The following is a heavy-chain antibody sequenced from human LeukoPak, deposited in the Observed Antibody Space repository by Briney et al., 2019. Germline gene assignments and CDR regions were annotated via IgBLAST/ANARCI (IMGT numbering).Heavy chain of an antibody. V-gene: IGHV3-64D*06. J-gene: IGHJ4*02. CDR2: ITNNGGNT. CDR3: VIVRGYFDSSGSDY. D-gene: IGHD3-9*01. Sequence: GGSLRLSCSASGFTFSSYTIHWVRQAPGKGLEFVSAITNNGGNTYYADSVKGGFTISRDNSKNTVYLQMSSLRAEDTAVYYCVIVRGYFDSSGSDYWGQGTLVTVSS. CDR1: GFTFSSYT.